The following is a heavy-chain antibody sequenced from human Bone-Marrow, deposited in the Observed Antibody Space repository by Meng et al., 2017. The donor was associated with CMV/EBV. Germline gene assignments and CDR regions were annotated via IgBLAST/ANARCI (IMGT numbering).Heavy chain of an antibody. V-gene: IGHV1-2*02. CDR1: GYTFTGYY. Sequence: ASVKVSCKASGYTFTGYYMHWVRQAPGQGPEWMGWINPNSGGTNYAQKFQGRVTMTRDTSISTAYMELSRLRSDDTAVYYCARVRQIVVVPEYYFDYWGQGTLVTVSS. J-gene: IGHJ4*02. D-gene: IGHD2-2*01. CDR2: INPNSGGT. CDR3: ARVRQIVVVPEYYFDY.